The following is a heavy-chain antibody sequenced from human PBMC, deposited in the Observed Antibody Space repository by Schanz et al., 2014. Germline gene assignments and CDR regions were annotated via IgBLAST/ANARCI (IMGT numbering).Heavy chain of an antibody. J-gene: IGHJ6*02. D-gene: IGHD3-10*01. CDR1: GFPFSDYF. V-gene: IGHV3-11*01. CDR3: AKDGPGGSGSYSADGGMDV. Sequence: QVQLVDSGGGLVKPGGSLRLSCTASGFPFSDYFMAWIRQPPGRGLEWVSYIGNGGVTIYYADSVKGRFTISRDNSKGTLYLQMNSLRAEDTAVYYCAKDGPGGSGSYSADGGMDVWGQGTTVTVSS. CDR2: IGNGGVTI.